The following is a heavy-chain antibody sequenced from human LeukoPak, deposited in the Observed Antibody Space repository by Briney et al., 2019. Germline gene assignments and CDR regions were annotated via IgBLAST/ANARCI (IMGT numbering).Heavy chain of an antibody. J-gene: IGHJ4*02. CDR2: ISSNGGST. V-gene: IGHV3-64*01. D-gene: IGHD6-19*01. Sequence: GGSLRLSCAASGFTFSSYAMHWVRQAPGKGLEYVSAISSNGGSTYYANSVKGRFTISRDNAKNSVYLQMDNLRAEDTAVYYCVGSSGWLFDYWGQGILVAVSS. CDR3: VGSSGWLFDY. CDR1: GFTFSSYA.